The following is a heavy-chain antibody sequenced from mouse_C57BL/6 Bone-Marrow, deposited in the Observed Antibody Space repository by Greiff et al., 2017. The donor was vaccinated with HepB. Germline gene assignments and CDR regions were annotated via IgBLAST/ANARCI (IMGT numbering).Heavy chain of an antibody. J-gene: IGHJ1*03. Sequence: VKLEESGPGLVQPSQSLSITCTVSGFSLTSYGVHWVRQSPGKGLEWLGVIWSGGSTDYNAAFISRLSISKDNSKSQVFFKMNSLQADDTAIYYCARTRGDYNWYFDVWGTGTTVTVSS. V-gene: IGHV2-2*01. CDR3: ARTRGDYNWYFDV. CDR1: GFSLTSYG. CDR2: IWSGGST. D-gene: IGHD2-4*01.